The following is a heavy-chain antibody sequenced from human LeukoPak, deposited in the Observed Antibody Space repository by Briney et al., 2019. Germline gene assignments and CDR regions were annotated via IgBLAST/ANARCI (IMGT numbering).Heavy chain of an antibody. V-gene: IGHV3-30*03. CDR2: ISYDGSNK. CDR1: GFTFSSYG. Sequence: PGRSLRLSCAASGFTFSSYGMHWVRQAPGKGLEWVAVISYDGSNKYYADSVKGRFTISRDNSKSTLYLQMNSLRAEDTAVYYCARDLIPLVMQYYFDYWGQGTLVTVSS. D-gene: IGHD3-9*01. CDR3: ARDLIPLVMQYYFDY. J-gene: IGHJ4*02.